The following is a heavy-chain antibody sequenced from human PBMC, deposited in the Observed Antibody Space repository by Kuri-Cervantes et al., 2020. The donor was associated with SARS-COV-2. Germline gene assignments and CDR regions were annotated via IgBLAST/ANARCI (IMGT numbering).Heavy chain of an antibody. D-gene: IGHD6-19*01. J-gene: IGHJ6*02. CDR3: ARGGRIAVAGIRLPLYYYGMDV. CDR1: GGSFSGYY. V-gene: IGHV4-34*01. CDR2: INHSGST. Sequence: SETLSLTCAVYGGSFSGYYWSWIRQPPGKGLEWIGEINHSGSTNYNPSLKSRVTISVDTSKNQFSLKLSSVTAADTAVYYCARGGRIAVAGIRLPLYYYGMDVWGQGTTVTVSS.